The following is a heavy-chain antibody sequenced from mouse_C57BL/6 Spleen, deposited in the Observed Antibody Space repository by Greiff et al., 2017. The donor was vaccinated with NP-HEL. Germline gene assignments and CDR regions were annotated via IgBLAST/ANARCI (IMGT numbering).Heavy chain of an antibody. Sequence: VQLKESGPGLVQPSQSLSITCTVSGFSLTSYGVHWVRQSPGKGLEWLGVIWSGGSTDYNAAFISRLSISKDNSKSQVFFKMNSLQADDTAIYYCAPYYGKTFYAMDYWGQGTSVTVSS. CDR2: IWSGGST. V-gene: IGHV2-2*01. J-gene: IGHJ4*01. CDR3: APYYGKTFYAMDY. D-gene: IGHD2-10*01. CDR1: GFSLTSYG.